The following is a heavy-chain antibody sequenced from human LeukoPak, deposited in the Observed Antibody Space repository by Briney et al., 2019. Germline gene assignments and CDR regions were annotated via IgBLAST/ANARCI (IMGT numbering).Heavy chain of an antibody. J-gene: IGHJ6*02. Sequence: PSETLSLTCAVYGGSFSGYYWSWIRQPPGKGLEWIGEINHSGSTNYNPSLKSRVTISVDTSKNQFSLKLSPVTAADTAVYYCARGLPPPPYYYGMDVWGQGTTVTASS. V-gene: IGHV4-34*01. CDR1: GGSFSGYY. CDR3: ARGLPPPPYYYGMDV. CDR2: INHSGST.